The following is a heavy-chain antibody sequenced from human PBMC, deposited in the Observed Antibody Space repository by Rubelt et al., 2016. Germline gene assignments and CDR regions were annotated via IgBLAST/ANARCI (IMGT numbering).Heavy chain of an antibody. CDR3: ARAPAAVYYYYYGMDV. Sequence: QVQLQESGPGLVKPSETLSLTCTVSGGSISSYYWSWIRQPPGKGLEWIGEINHSGSTNYNPSLKSRVTISVDTSKNHFSLKLSSVTAADTAVYYCARAPAAVYYYYYGMDVWGQGTTVTVSS. V-gene: IGHV4-59*12. D-gene: IGHD2-2*01. CDR2: INHSGST. CDR1: GGSISSYY. J-gene: IGHJ6*02.